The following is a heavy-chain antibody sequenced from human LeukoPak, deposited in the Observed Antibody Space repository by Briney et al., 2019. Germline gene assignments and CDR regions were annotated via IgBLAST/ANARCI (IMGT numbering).Heavy chain of an antibody. CDR1: GFTFSSYW. CDR2: IKQDGSEK. J-gene: IGHJ4*02. Sequence: GGSLRLSCAASGFTFSSYWMGWVRQAPGKGLEWVANIKQDGSEKYYVDSVKGRFTISRDNAKNSLYLQMNSLRAEDTAVYYCASGYSGYEYYFDYWGQGTLVTVSS. V-gene: IGHV3-7*01. D-gene: IGHD5-12*01. CDR3: ASGYSGYEYYFDY.